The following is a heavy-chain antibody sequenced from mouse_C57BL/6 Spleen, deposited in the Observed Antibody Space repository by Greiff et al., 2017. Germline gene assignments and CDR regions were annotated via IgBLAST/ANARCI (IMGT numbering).Heavy chain of an antibody. D-gene: IGHD1-1*01. Sequence: QVQLQQPGAELVKPGASVKLSCKASGYTFTSYWMHWVKQRPGRGLEWIGRIDPNSGGTKYNEKFKSKATLTVDKPSSTAYMQLSSLTSEDSAVYYCARCYYGSSYEGPLFDYWGQGTTLTVSS. CDR2: IDPNSGGT. V-gene: IGHV1-72*01. CDR3: ARCYYGSSYEGPLFDY. J-gene: IGHJ2*01. CDR1: GYTFTSYW.